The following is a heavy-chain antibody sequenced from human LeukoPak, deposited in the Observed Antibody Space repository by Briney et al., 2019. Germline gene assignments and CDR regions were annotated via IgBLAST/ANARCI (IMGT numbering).Heavy chain of an antibody. Sequence: ASVKVSCKASGHTFTGYYMHWVRQAPGQGLEWLGWINPNSGVTNYAQKFQGRITMTRDTSITTVYMELSSLTSDDTAVYYCGSGQWLVGAFYWGQGTLVTVSS. CDR1: GHTFTGYY. V-gene: IGHV1-2*02. J-gene: IGHJ4*02. D-gene: IGHD6-19*01. CDR3: GSGQWLVGAFY. CDR2: INPNSGVT.